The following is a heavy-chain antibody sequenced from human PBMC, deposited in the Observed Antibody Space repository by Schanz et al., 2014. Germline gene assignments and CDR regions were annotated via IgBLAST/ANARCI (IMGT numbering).Heavy chain of an antibody. D-gene: IGHD3-10*01. CDR1: RSTFSSYT. Sequence: QVHLVQSGAEVKKPGSSVKVSCKASRSTFSSYTISWVRQARGQGLEWVGRFIPILDVGNYAQQFQGRVTFTADTSTNTAYMELSSLTSEDTAVHYCARGRGFYDYWGQGTLVTVSS. J-gene: IGHJ4*02. CDR2: FIPILDVG. V-gene: IGHV1-69*02. CDR3: ARGRGFYDY.